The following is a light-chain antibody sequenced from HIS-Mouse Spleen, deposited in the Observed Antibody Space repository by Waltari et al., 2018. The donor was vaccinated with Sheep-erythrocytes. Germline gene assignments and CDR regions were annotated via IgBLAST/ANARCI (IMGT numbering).Light chain of an antibody. CDR1: SSDVGSYNL. Sequence: QSALTQPASVSGSPGQSIPISCTGTSSDVGSYNLVSWYQQHPGKAPKLMIYEGSKRPSGVSNRFSGSKSGNTASLTISGLQAEDEADYYCCSYAGSSTFHVFGTGTKVTVL. CDR2: EGS. CDR3: CSYAGSSTFHV. J-gene: IGLJ1*01. V-gene: IGLV2-23*01.